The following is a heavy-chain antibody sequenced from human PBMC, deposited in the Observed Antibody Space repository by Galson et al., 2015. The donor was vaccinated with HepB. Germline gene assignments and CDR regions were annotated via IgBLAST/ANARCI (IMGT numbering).Heavy chain of an antibody. J-gene: IGHJ4*02. Sequence: ETLSLTCTVSGDSIGSPGSYWGWIRQPPGKGLEWIGTISYIGSTYYNPSLKSRVTVSVDTSKNQFSLQLSSVTAADTAVYYCARRIAYCGGACWVFDYWGQGTLVTVSS. D-gene: IGHD2-21*02. V-gene: IGHV4-39*01. CDR1: GDSIGSPGSY. CDR3: ARRIAYCGGACWVFDY. CDR2: ISYIGST.